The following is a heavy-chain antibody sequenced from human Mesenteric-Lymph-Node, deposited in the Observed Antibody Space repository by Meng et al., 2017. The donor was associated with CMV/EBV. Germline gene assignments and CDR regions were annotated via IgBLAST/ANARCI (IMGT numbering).Heavy chain of an antibody. D-gene: IGHD6-6*01. J-gene: IGHJ6*02. CDR3: ARHSGSSGGYSMDV. CDR2: IRSKAHGGTT. Sequence: GGSLRLSCTTSGFTFGDYAMNWVRQAPGKGLEWVGFIRSKAHGGTTEYAASVKGRFTISRDDSKSIAYLQMNSLKTEDTAVYYCARHSGSSGGYSMDVWGLGTSVTVSS. CDR1: GFTFGDYA. V-gene: IGHV3-49*04.